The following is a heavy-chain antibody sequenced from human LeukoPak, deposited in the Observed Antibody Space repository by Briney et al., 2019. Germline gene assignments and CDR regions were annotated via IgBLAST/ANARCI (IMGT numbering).Heavy chain of an antibody. CDR2: ISGSGGST. CDR1: GFTFSSYT. CDR3: AKAHIAAADYYYYMDV. D-gene: IGHD6-13*01. J-gene: IGHJ6*03. Sequence: QPGGSLRLSCAASGFTFSSYTMSWVRRAPGKGLEWVSAISGSGGSTYYADSVKGRFTISRDNSKNTLYLQMNSLRAEDTAVYYCAKAHIAAADYYYYMDVWGKGTTVTVSS. V-gene: IGHV3-23*01.